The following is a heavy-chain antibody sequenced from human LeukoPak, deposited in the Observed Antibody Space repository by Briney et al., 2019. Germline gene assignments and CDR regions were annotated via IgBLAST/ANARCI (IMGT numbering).Heavy chain of an antibody. V-gene: IGHV3-64*01. J-gene: IGHJ4*02. CDR2: ISSNGGST. D-gene: IGHD2-2*01. CDR1: GFTFSSYA. Sequence: PGGSLRLSCAASGFTFSSYAMRWVRQAPGKGLEYVSAISSNGGSTYYANSVKGRFTISRDNSENTLYLQMGSLRAEDMVVYYCARAYCSSTSCYAYYFDYWGQGTLVTVSS. CDR3: ARAYCSSTSCYAYYFDY.